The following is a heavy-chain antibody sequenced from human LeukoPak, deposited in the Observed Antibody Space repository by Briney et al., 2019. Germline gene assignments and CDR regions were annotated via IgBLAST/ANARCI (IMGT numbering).Heavy chain of an antibody. CDR1: GGSFSGYY. Sequence: PSETLSLTCAVYGGSFSGYYWSWLRQPPGKGLEWIGEINHSGSTNYNPSLKSRVTISVDTSKNQFSLKLSSVTAADTAVYYCARGEKRQYCTNGVCYKVLFSYYYGMDVWGQGTTVTVSS. V-gene: IGHV4-34*01. J-gene: IGHJ6*02. D-gene: IGHD2-8*01. CDR2: INHSGST. CDR3: ARGEKRQYCTNGVCYKVLFSYYYGMDV.